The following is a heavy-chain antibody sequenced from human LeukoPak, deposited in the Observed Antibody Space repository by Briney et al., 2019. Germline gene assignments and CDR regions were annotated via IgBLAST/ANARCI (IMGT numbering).Heavy chain of an antibody. CDR3: ARVASPPYSSSWSEVYYYYYMDV. Sequence: PGGSLRLSCAASGFTFSSYSMNWVRQAPGKGLEWVSSISSSSSYIYYADSVKGRFTISRDNAKNSLYLQMNSLRAEDTAVYYCARVASPPYSSSWSEVYYYYYMDVWGKGTTVTISS. J-gene: IGHJ6*03. CDR2: ISSSSSYI. V-gene: IGHV3-21*01. D-gene: IGHD6-13*01. CDR1: GFTFSSYS.